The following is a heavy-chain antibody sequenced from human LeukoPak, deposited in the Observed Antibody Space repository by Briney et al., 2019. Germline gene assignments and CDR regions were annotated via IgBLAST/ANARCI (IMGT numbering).Heavy chain of an antibody. CDR3: AKEGSDYGYNWFDP. CDR2: ISGSGGST. CDR1: VFTFISYA. V-gene: IGHV3-23*01. Sequence: GGSLRLSCAASVFTFISYAMSWVRQAPGKGLEWVSAISGSGGSTYYADSVKGRFTISRDNSKNTLYLQMNSLRAEDTAVYYCAKEGSDYGYNWFDPWGQGTLVSVSS. J-gene: IGHJ5*02. D-gene: IGHD4-17*01.